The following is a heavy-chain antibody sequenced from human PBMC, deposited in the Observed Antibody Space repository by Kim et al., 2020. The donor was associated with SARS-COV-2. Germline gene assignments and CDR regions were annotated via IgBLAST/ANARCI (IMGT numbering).Heavy chain of an antibody. CDR3: ARGGLHCGGDCFLPPEKEFDP. D-gene: IGHD2-21*02. CDR2: ISYDGSNK. Sequence: GGSLRLSCAASGFTFSSYAMHWVRQAPGKGLEWVAVISYDGSNKYYADSVKGRFTISRDNSKNTLYLQMNSLRAEDTAVYYCARGGLHCGGDCFLPPEKEFDPWGQGTLVTVSS. V-gene: IGHV3-30*04. CDR1: GFTFSSYA. J-gene: IGHJ5*02.